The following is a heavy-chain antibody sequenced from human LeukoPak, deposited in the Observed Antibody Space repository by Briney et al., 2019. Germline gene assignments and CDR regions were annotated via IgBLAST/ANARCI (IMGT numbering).Heavy chain of an antibody. CDR3: ARAGFGETSYYYYYMDV. D-gene: IGHD3-10*01. V-gene: IGHV1-69*13. CDR2: IIPIFGTA. Sequence: SVKVSCKASGGTFSSYAISWVRQAPGQGLEWMGGIIPIFGTANYAQKFQGRVTITADESTSTAYMELSSLRSEDTAVYYCARAGFGETSYYYYYMDVWGKGTTVTISS. CDR1: GGTFSSYA. J-gene: IGHJ6*03.